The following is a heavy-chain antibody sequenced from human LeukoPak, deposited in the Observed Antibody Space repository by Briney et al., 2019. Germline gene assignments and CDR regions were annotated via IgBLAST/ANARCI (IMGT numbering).Heavy chain of an antibody. D-gene: IGHD3-10*01. CDR3: ARDRYYYGSGSYHFDY. CDR1: GGSISNYY. V-gene: IGHV4-4*07. Sequence: PSETLSLTCTVSGGSISNYYWNWIRQPAGKGLEWIGRIYTSGSTNYNPSLKSRVTMSVDTSKNQFSLKLSSVTAADTAVYYCARDRYYYGSGSYHFDYWGQGTLVTVSS. J-gene: IGHJ4*02. CDR2: IYTSGST.